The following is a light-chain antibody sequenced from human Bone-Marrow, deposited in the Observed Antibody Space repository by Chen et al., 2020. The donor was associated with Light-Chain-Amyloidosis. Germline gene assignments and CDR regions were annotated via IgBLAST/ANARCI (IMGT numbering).Light chain of an antibody. CDR2: EVS. Sequence: QSALTQPPSASGSLGQSVTISCTGTSSDVGGYNYVSWYQQHPGKAPKLSISEVSKRPSGVPCRFSGSKSGNTASLTVSGLQPDDEADYYCSSYGGRTNLVFGGGTKLTGL. CDR1: SSDVGGYNY. CDR3: SSYGGRTNLV. J-gene: IGLJ2*01. V-gene: IGLV2-8*01.